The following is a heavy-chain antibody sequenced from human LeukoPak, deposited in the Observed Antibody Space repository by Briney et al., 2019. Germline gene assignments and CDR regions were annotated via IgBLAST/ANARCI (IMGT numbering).Heavy chain of an antibody. J-gene: IGHJ3*02. V-gene: IGHV4-59*01. D-gene: IGHD6-13*01. Sequence: SETLSLTCTVSGGSMSSYYCSWIRQPPGKGLERIGYIYYSGSTNYNPSLKSRVTISVDTSKNQFSLKLSSVTAADTAVYYCARDRENYSSSWYHAFDIWGQGTMVTVSS. CDR1: GGSMSSYY. CDR3: ARDRENYSSSWYHAFDI. CDR2: IYYSGST.